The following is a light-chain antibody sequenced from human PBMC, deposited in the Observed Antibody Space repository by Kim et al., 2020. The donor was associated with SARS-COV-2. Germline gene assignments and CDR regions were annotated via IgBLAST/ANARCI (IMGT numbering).Light chain of an antibody. Sequence: GQSVTISCTGTSIDVGGYNYVSWYQQHPGKAPKLMIYEVSKRPSGVPDRFSGSKSGNTASLIVSGLQAEDEADYYCSSYAGSNNYVFGTGTKVTVL. CDR2: EVS. J-gene: IGLJ1*01. V-gene: IGLV2-8*01. CDR1: SIDVGGYNY. CDR3: SSYAGSNNYV.